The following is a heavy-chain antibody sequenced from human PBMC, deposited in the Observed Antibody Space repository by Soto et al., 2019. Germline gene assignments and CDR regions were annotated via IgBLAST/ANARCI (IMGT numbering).Heavy chain of an antibody. Sequence: GTSVKVCSEACGDGFASSASRSARQAPRQGLEWMGWISAYNGNTNYAQKLQGRVTMTTDTSTSTAYMELRSLRSDDTAVYYCARDQYGDVPQLADYYDSSGYDYWGQGTLVTVSS. CDR1: GDGFASSA. J-gene: IGHJ4*02. CDR2: ISAYNGNT. D-gene: IGHD3-22*01. V-gene: IGHV1-18*01. CDR3: ARDQYGDVPQLADYYDSSGYDY.